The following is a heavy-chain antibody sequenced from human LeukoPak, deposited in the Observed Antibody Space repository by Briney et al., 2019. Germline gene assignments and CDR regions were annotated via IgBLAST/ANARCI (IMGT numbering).Heavy chain of an antibody. CDR1: GGSISSYY. J-gene: IGHJ6*02. V-gene: IGHV4-59*01. CDR3: AREWGGYNYYYGMDV. Sequence: SDTLSLTCTVSGGSISSYYWSWIRQPPRKGLEWIGYISDIGSTNYNPSIKSRVTISIDMSKNQFSLKLRAVTAPDTAVYYCAREWGGYNYYYGMDVWGQGTTVTVPS. CDR2: ISDIGST. D-gene: IGHD5-24*01.